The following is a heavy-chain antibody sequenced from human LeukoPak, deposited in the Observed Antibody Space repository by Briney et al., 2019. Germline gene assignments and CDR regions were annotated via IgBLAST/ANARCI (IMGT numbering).Heavy chain of an antibody. CDR3: ARALLGARVRDYYYGMDV. V-gene: IGHV3-48*01. J-gene: IGHJ6*02. D-gene: IGHD4-17*01. Sequence: GGSLRLSCAASGFTFSSYSMNWVRQAPGKGLEWVSSISSSSSTIYYADSVKGRFTISRDNAKNSLYLQMNSLRAEDTAVYYCARALLGARVRDYYYGMDVWGQGTTVTVSS. CDR2: ISSSSSTI. CDR1: GFTFSSYS.